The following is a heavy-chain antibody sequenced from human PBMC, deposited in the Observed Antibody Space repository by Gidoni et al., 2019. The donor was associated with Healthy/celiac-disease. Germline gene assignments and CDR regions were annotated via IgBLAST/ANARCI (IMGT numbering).Heavy chain of an antibody. CDR1: GGTFSSYA. J-gene: IGHJ4*02. D-gene: IGHD1-26*01. V-gene: IGHV1-69*01. Sequence: QVQLVQSGAAVKKPGASVQVSCKASGGTFSSYAISWVRQAPGQGLEWMGGIIPIFGTANYAQKFQGRVTITADESTSTAYMELSSLRSEDTAVYYCATRNRSGSYVVYWGQGTLVTVSS. CDR2: IIPIFGTA. CDR3: ATRNRSGSYVVY.